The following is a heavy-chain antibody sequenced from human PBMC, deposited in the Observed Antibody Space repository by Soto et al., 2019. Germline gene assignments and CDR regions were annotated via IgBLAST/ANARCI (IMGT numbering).Heavy chain of an antibody. CDR3: ARLVVSGTTF. CDR1: GFTFSEYA. Sequence: PGGSLRLACAASGFTFSEYAMTWVRQPPGQGLEWVSSIDRSGAVTFYADSVKGRFTVSRDRSQNTLYLHMNNLGVEDTAVYFCARLVVSGTTFWGQGTLVTVSS. J-gene: IGHJ4*02. CDR2: IDRSGAVT. D-gene: IGHD2-8*02. V-gene: IGHV3-23*01.